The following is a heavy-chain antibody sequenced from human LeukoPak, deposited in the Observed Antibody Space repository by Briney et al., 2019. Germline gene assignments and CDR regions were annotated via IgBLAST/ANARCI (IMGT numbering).Heavy chain of an antibody. CDR2: IWYDGSNK. CDR3: ARPLGYCSGGWCDGYYYYAMDV. J-gene: IGHJ6*02. V-gene: IGHV3-33*01. Sequence: PGRPLRLSCAASGFIFSNSGMHWVRQAPGKGLEWVAVIWYDGSNKYYADSVKGRFTISRDNSKSTLYLQMNSLRAEDTAVYYCARPLGYCSGGWCDGYYYYAMDVWGQGTTVTVSS. D-gene: IGHD2-15*01. CDR1: GFIFSNSG.